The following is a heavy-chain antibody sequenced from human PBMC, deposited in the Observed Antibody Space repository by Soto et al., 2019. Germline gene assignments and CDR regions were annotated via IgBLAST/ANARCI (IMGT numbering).Heavy chain of an antibody. CDR1: GFTFSRYG. CDR2: ISSSTSYV. D-gene: IGHD2-2*01. CDR3: ARDPSEGRVGNWFES. V-gene: IGHV3-21*06. J-gene: IGHJ5*01. Sequence: GGSLRLSCAASGFTFSRYGMNWLRQAPGKGLEWVASISSSTSYVYYADSVKGRFSTSRDNAKNILYLEMYALRTEDTAVYYCARDPSEGRVGNWFESWGQGTLVAVSS.